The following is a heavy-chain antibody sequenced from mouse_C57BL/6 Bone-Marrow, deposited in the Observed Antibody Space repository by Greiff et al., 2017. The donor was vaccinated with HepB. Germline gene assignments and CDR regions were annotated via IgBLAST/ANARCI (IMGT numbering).Heavy chain of an antibody. Sequence: EVKVVESGGGLVQSGRSLRLSCATSGFTFSDFYMEWVRQAPGKGLEWIAASRNKANDYTTEYSASVKGRFIVSRDTSQSILYLQMNALRAEDTAIYYGARGYDYDAMDYWGQGTSVTVSS. CDR2: SRNKANDYTT. J-gene: IGHJ4*01. CDR1: GFTFSDFY. CDR3: ARGYDYDAMDY. V-gene: IGHV7-1*01.